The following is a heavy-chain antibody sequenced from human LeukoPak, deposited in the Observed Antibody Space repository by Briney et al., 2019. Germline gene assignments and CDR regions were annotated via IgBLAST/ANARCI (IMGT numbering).Heavy chain of an antibody. V-gene: IGHV4-39*07. J-gene: IGHJ4*02. CDR2: IYYSGST. D-gene: IGHD1-1*01. Sequence: SETLSLTCTVSGGSISSSSYYWGWVRQPPGKGLEWIGNIYYSGSTYYNPSLKSRVTISVDTSKNQFSLRLSSVAAADTSVYYCARGRYNWSYWGQGTLVTVSS. CDR1: GGSISSSSYY. CDR3: ARGRYNWSY.